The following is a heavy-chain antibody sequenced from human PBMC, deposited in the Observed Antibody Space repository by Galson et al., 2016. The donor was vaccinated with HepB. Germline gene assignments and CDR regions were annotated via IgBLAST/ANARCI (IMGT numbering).Heavy chain of an antibody. CDR2: IYSGGST. Sequence: SLRLSCAASGFSVGSYYMNWVRQAPGKGLEYVSIIYSGGSTDYADSVKGRFTISRGNSKDTLYLQMNNLRAEDTAVYYCAVKSGLVVTAGEAFDIWGLGTMVTVAS. CDR1: GFSVGSYY. D-gene: IGHD2-21*02. CDR3: AVKSGLVVTAGEAFDI. V-gene: IGHV3-53*01. J-gene: IGHJ3*02.